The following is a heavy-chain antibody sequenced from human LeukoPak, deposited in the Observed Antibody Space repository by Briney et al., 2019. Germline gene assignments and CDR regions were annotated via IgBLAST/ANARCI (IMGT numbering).Heavy chain of an antibody. J-gene: IGHJ6*02. Sequence: ASVKVSCKASGYTFTGYYMHWVRQAPGQGLEWMGWINPNSGGTNYAQKFQGWVTMTRDTSISTAYMELSRLRSDDTAVYYCARVGASSSWYYGMDVWGQGTTVTVSS. V-gene: IGHV1-2*04. CDR2: INPNSGGT. CDR1: GYTFTGYY. D-gene: IGHD6-13*01. CDR3: ARVGASSSWYYGMDV.